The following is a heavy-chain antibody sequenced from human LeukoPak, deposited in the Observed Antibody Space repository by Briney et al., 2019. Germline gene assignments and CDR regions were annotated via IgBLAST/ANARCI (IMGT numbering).Heavy chain of an antibody. CDR1: GGSFSGYY. CDR2: INQSGST. V-gene: IGHV4-34*01. Sequence: SETLSLTCAVYGGSFSGYYWSWIRQPPGKGLEWIGEINQSGSTNYNPPLKSRVTISVDTSENQFSLKLSSVTAADTAVYYCARSGSYSYYGLDVWGQGTTVTVSS. CDR3: ARSGSYSYYGLDV. D-gene: IGHD1-26*01. J-gene: IGHJ6*02.